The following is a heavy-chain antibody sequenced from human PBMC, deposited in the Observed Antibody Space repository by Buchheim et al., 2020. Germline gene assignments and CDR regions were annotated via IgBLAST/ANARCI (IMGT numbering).Heavy chain of an antibody. CDR3: ARDLSAAARPDY. CDR1: GGTFSSYA. Sequence: QVQLVQSGAEVKKPGSSVKVSCKASGGTFSSYAISWVRQAPGQGLECMGRIIPILGIANYAQKFQGRVTITADKSTSTAYMELSSLRSEHTAVYYCARDLSAAARPDYWGQGTL. J-gene: IGHJ4*02. D-gene: IGHD6-6*01. V-gene: IGHV1-69*04. CDR2: IIPILGIA.